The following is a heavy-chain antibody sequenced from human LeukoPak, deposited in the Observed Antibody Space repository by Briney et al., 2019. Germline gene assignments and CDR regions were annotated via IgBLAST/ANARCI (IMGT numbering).Heavy chain of an antibody. Sequence: SGTLSLTCTVSGGSISSSSNYSGWIRQPPGKGLEWIGSVYYSGDTYYNPSLKSRRVTISVDTCKNQFSLRLSSVTAADTAVYYCARRPWHYYYYMGVWGKGSTVTVPS. CDR2: VYYSGDT. D-gene: IGHD5-12*01. V-gene: IGHV4-39*01. J-gene: IGHJ6*03. CDR1: GGSISSSSNY. CDR3: ARRPWHYYYYMGV.